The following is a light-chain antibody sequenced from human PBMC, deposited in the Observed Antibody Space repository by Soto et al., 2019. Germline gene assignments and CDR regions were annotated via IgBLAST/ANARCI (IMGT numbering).Light chain of an antibody. CDR3: QQYSDWPPYT. Sequence: EILMTQSPATLSVSPGETATLSCRASQRISNNLAWYQQKPGQAPRLLIYGASNRATGIPARFSGSGSGTEFTLTIHSLQSDDSAVYHCQQYSDWPPYTFGQGTKLEIK. J-gene: IGKJ2*01. V-gene: IGKV3-15*01. CDR1: QRISNN. CDR2: GAS.